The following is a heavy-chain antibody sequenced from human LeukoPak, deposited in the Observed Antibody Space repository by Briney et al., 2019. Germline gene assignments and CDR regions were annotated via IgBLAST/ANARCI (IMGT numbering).Heavy chain of an antibody. J-gene: IGHJ4*02. CDR2: TNPNSGGT. CDR3: ARANALYCSSTSCLFDY. CDR1: GYTFTDYY. D-gene: IGHD2-2*01. V-gene: IGHV1-2*02. Sequence: ASVKVSCKASGYTFTDYYIHWVRQAPGQGLEWMAWTNPNSGGTYYAQNFHDGITLTRDTSISTAYMELSRLRSDDTAIYYCARANALYCSSTSCLFDYWGQGTLVTVSS.